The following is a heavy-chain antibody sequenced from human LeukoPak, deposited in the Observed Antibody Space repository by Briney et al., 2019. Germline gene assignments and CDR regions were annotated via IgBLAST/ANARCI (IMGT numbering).Heavy chain of an antibody. Sequence: PSETLSLTCAVYGGSFSGYYWSWIRQPPGEGLEWIGEINHSGSTNYNPSLKSRVTISVDTSKNQFSLKLSSVTAADTAVYYCAAGEAFDIWGQGTMVTVSS. CDR2: INHSGST. CDR1: GGSFSGYY. D-gene: IGHD1-14*01. CDR3: AAGEAFDI. J-gene: IGHJ3*02. V-gene: IGHV4-34*01.